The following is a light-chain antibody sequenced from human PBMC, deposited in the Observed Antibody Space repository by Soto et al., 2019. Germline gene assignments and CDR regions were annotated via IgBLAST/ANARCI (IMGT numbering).Light chain of an antibody. CDR3: CSYAGSNNYV. J-gene: IGLJ1*01. Sequence: QSALTQPASVSGSPGQSITISCTGTSNDVGSYNLVSWYQQHPGRAPKLLIYETFKRPSGVSIRFSGSKSGNSASLTISGLQAEDEADYYCCSYAGSNNYVFGTGTKLTVL. V-gene: IGLV2-23*01. CDR2: ETF. CDR1: SNDVGSYNL.